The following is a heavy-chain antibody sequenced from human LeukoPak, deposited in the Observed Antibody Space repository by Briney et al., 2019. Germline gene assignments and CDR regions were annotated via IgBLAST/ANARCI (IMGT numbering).Heavy chain of an antibody. CDR3: ARRGLVPAFDI. CDR2: INGDGSST. J-gene: IGHJ3*02. D-gene: IGHD2-2*01. CDR1: GFTFSSYW. V-gene: IGHV3-74*01. Sequence: GGSLRLSCAASGFTFSSYWMHWVRQTPGKGLVWVSRINGDGSSTTYADAVKGRFTISRDNAKNTLYLQMSSLRAEDTAVYYCARRGLVPAFDIWGQGTMVTVAS.